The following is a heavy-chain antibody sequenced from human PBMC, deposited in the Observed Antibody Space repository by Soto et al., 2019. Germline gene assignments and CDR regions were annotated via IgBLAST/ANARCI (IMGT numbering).Heavy chain of an antibody. CDR3: ARDTNGFSY. D-gene: IGHD2-8*01. CDR2: INTDGSST. Sequence: EVQLVESGGGLAQPGGSLRLYCAASGFTFSSHWMHWVRQVPGKGLVWVSRINTDGSSTSYADSVKGRFTISRDNAKNTLYLQMNSLSADDTAVYYCARDTNGFSYLGQGTLVTVSS. V-gene: IGHV3-74*01. J-gene: IGHJ4*02. CDR1: GFTFSSHW.